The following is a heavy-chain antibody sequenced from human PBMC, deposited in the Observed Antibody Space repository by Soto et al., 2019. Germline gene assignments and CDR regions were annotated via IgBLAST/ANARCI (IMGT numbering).Heavy chain of an antibody. CDR1: GYSFTDYH. Sequence: GAGVKVSCKASGYSFTDYHIHWVRQAPGQGLAGLGRINPKSGGTSTAQKFQGWVTMTTDTSISTASMELTRLTSDDTAIYYCARGDSTDCSNGVCSFFYNHDMDVWGQGTTVTVSS. CDR2: INPKSGGT. V-gene: IGHV1-2*04. J-gene: IGHJ6*02. CDR3: ARGDSTDCSNGVCSFFYNHDMDV. D-gene: IGHD2-8*01.